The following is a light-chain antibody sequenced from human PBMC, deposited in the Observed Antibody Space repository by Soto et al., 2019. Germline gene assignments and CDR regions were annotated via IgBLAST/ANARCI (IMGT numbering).Light chain of an antibody. V-gene: IGLV2-11*01. CDR2: DVS. CDR1: SSDVGDYNY. Sequence: QSALTQPRSVSGSPGQSVTISCTGTSSDVGDYNYVSWYQQHPGKAPKLMIYDVSQRPSGVPGRFSGSKSGNTASLTISGLQAEDEADYYCCSYATSRWVFGGGTKVTVL. CDR3: CSYATSRWV. J-gene: IGLJ3*02.